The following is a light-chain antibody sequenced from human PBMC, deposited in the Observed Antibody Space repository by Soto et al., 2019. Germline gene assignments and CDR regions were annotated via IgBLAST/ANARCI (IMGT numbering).Light chain of an antibody. CDR1: SNDVGSYNR. V-gene: IGLV2-18*02. Sequence: QSALTQPPSVSGSPGQSVTISCTGNSNDVGSYNRVSWYQQPPGTAPKLMIYEVNNRPSGVPDRFSGSKSGNTASLTITGLQAEDEADYYCSSYTSSSTYVFGTGTKLTVL. J-gene: IGLJ1*01. CDR2: EVN. CDR3: SSYTSSSTYV.